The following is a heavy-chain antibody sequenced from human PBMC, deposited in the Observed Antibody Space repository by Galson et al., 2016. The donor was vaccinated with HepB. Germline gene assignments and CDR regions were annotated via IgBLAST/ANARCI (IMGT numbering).Heavy chain of an antibody. D-gene: IGHD5-12*01. J-gene: IGHJ4*02. CDR3: AREVASGSDTAFDH. V-gene: IGHV3-30-3*01. CDR2: ISSDGTNT. CDR1: GFTFNSYA. Sequence: SLRLSCAASGFTFNSYALHWVRQAPGKGLEWVTVISSDGTNTFYADSVKGRFTFSRDNSKNTLFLQMNSLRVEDTALYYCAREVASGSDTAFDHWGQGTPVTVSS.